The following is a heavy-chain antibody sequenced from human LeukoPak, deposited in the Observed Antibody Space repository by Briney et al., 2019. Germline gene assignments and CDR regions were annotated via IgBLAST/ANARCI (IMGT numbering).Heavy chain of an antibody. CDR2: INQDGSEA. D-gene: IGHD2-21*02. J-gene: IGHJ4*02. V-gene: IGHV3-7*03. CDR1: GLTFSRYW. Sequence: PGGSLRLSCAASGLTFSRYWLTWVRQAPGKGLEWVANINQDGSEANYVDSVKGRFTISRDNAKNSLHLQMNSLRDEDTAVYRCVSRGCTGDACFAASFHCFDHWGQGTLVTVSS. CDR3: VSRGCTGDACFAASFHCFDH.